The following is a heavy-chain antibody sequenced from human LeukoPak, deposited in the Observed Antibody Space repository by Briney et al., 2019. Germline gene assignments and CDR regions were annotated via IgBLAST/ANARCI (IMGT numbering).Heavy chain of an antibody. Sequence: GGSLRLSCAASGFTFSTYWMTWVRQAPGKGLEWVANMKRDGSEVYYANSVKGHFTISRDNAKNSPYLQMNSLRAEDTAVYYCARYTEYYFDYWGQGTLVTVSS. J-gene: IGHJ4*02. D-gene: IGHD2-2*02. CDR1: GFTFSTYW. CDR3: ARYTEYYFDY. V-gene: IGHV3-7*01. CDR2: MKRDGSEV.